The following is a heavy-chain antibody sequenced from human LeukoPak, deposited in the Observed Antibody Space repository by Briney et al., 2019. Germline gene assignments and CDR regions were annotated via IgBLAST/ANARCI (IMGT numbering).Heavy chain of an antibody. Sequence: TGGSLRLSCAASGFTFSRYYMHWVRQAPGKGLVWVPRINSDGSSTTYADSVKGRFTISRDNAKNTLYLQMNSLKVEDTAVYYCTRVFVGDEYSSSGYWGQGTLVTVSS. J-gene: IGHJ4*02. CDR2: INSDGSST. CDR1: GFTFSRYY. D-gene: IGHD6-13*01. V-gene: IGHV3-74*01. CDR3: TRVFVGDEYSSSGY.